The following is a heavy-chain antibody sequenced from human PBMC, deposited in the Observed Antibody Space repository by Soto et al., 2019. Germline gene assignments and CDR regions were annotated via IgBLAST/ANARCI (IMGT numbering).Heavy chain of an antibody. V-gene: IGHV1-46*03. CDR3: TRDTNTIRYYDSSGYINWFDF. J-gene: IGHJ5*01. D-gene: IGHD3-22*01. Sequence: ASVKVSCKASGYTFTSYYLHWVRQAPGQGLKWMGIINPSGGSTSYAQKFQGRVTMTRDTSTSTVYMELSSLRSEDTAVYYCTRDTNTIRYYDSSGYINWFDFWGQGTLVTVSS. CDR2: INPSGGST. CDR1: GYTFTSYY.